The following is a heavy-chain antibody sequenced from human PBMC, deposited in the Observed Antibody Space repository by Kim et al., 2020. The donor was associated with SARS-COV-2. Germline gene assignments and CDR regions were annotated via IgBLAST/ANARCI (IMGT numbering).Heavy chain of an antibody. V-gene: IGHV4-59*08. J-gene: IGHJ4*02. CDR3: ARHAGRGYGDFDY. CDR1: GGSIINYH. D-gene: IGHD3-10*01. CDR2: IFYSGTT. Sequence: ETLSLTCTVSGGSIINYHWSWIRQSPGKGLEWIGNIFYSGTTNYNPSLMSRVTMSVDTSKNQFSLSFNSVTAADTALYYCARHAGRGYGDFDYWGQGTLVTVSS.